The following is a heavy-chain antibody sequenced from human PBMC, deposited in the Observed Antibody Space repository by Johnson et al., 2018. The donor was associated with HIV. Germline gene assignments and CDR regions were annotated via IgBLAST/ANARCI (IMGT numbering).Heavy chain of an antibody. CDR2: IYTGGST. J-gene: IGHJ3*02. V-gene: IGHV3-66*01. D-gene: IGHD6-6*01. Sequence: VQLVESGGGLVQPGRSLRLSCAASGFTVSRNYMSWVRQAPGKGLEWVSIIYTGGSTYYADSVKGRFNISRDNSKNTLYLQMNSLRAEDTAVYYCAKDQGSSSSDNDDAFDIWGQGTMVTVSS. CDR1: GFTVSRNY. CDR3: AKDQGSSSSDNDDAFDI.